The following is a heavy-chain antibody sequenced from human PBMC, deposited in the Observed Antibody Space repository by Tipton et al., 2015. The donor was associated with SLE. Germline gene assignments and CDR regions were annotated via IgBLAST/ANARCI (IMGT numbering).Heavy chain of an antibody. J-gene: IGHJ4*02. D-gene: IGHD5-24*01. CDR2: IYYSGST. Sequence: TLSLTCTVSGYSISSSSYYWGWIRQPPGKGLEWIGSIYYSGSTYYNPSLKSRVTISVDTSKNQFSLKLSSVTAADTAVYYCARLGYKVYWGQGTLVTVSS. CDR1: GYSISSSSYY. CDR3: ARLGYKVY. V-gene: IGHV4-39*01.